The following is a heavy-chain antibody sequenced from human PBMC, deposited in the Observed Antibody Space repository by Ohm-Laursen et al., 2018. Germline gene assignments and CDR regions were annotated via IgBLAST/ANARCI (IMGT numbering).Heavy chain of an antibody. V-gene: IGHV4-31*03. CDR3: ARYSSSWYYYYYGMDV. Sequence: SQTLSLTCTVSGGSISSAGYYWSWIRQHPGKGLEWIGYIYYSGSTYYNPSLKSRVTISVDTSKNQFSLKLSSVTAADTAVYYCARYSSSWYYYYYGMDVWGQGTTVTVSS. J-gene: IGHJ6*02. CDR1: GGSISSAGYY. D-gene: IGHD6-13*01. CDR2: IYYSGST.